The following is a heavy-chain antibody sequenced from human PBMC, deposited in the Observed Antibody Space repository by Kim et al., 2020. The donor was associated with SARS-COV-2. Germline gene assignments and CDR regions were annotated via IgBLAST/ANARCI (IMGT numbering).Heavy chain of an antibody. J-gene: IGHJ4*02. V-gene: IGHV3-66*01. D-gene: IGHD6-19*01. CDR3: ASTIAVAGLKTFDY. Sequence: ADYVKGRFTISRDNSKHSLYLQMISPRAEDTAVYYCASTIAVAGLKTFDYWGQGTLVTVSS.